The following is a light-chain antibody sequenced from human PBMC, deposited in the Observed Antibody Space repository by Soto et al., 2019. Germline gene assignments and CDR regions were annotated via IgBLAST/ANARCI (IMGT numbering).Light chain of an antibody. J-gene: IGLJ2*01. CDR2: AGS. CDR1: SSDVGTYNL. Sequence: QLVLTQPASVSGSPGQSITISCTGTSSDVGTYNLVSWYQQHPGKAPKLMIYAGSKRPSGVSNRFSGSKSGNTASLTISGLQAEDEADYYCCSYAGSSTWVFGGGTKLTVL. V-gene: IGLV2-23*01. CDR3: CSYAGSSTWV.